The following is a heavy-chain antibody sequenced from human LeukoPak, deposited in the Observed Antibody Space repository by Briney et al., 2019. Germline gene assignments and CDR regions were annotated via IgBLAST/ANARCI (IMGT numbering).Heavy chain of an antibody. CDR1: GFTFSSYS. J-gene: IGHJ4*02. V-gene: IGHV3-21*01. CDR3: ASFPVGATLLDDY. Sequence: PGGSLRLSCAASGFTFSSYSMNLVRQAPGKGLEWVSSISSSSSYIYYADSVKGRFTISRDNAKNSLYLQMNSLRAEDTAVYYCASFPVGATLLDDYWGQGTLVTVSS. CDR2: ISSSSSYI. D-gene: IGHD1-26*01.